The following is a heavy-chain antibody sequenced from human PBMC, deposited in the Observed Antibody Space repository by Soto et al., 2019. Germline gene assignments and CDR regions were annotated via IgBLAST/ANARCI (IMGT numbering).Heavy chain of an antibody. V-gene: IGHV3-30*18. Sequence: GGSLRLSCAASGFTFSSYGMHWVRQAPGKGLEWVAVISYDGSNKYYADSVKGRFTISRDNSKNTLYLQMNSLRAEDTAVYYCAKGRRIAALEYYYGMDVWGQGTTVTVSS. CDR2: ISYDGSNK. D-gene: IGHD6-6*01. CDR3: AKGRRIAALEYYYGMDV. CDR1: GFTFSSYG. J-gene: IGHJ6*02.